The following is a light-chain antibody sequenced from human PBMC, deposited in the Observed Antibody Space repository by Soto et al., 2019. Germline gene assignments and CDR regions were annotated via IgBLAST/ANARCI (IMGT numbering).Light chain of an antibody. CDR2: KAS. J-gene: IGKJ1*01. CDR3: QQYNHHPWT. V-gene: IGKV1-5*03. CDR1: QSVGIW. Sequence: IEMTQSPSTLSSSVGDRAAITCRASQSVGIWLAWYQQKPGQAPRLLIYKASSLDSGIPSRFSGSGYGTEFTLTISRLQPDHLATYYCQQYNHHPWTFGQGTKVEIK.